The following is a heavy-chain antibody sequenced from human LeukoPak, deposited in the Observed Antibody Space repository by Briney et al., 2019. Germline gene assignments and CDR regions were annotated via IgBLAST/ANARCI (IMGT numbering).Heavy chain of an antibody. J-gene: IGHJ4*02. Sequence: GGSLRLSCAASGFSFSDYYMSWIRQSPGKGLEWVSYITSTGGTIYYADSVKGRFTISRDNAKNSLYLQGNSLRVEDTAVYYCARSGRIAAAGRIDYWGQGILVTVSS. CDR2: ITSTGGTI. D-gene: IGHD6-13*01. CDR3: ARSGRIAAAGRIDY. CDR1: GFSFSDYY. V-gene: IGHV3-11*01.